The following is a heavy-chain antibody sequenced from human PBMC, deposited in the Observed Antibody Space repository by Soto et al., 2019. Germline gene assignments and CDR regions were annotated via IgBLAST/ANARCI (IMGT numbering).Heavy chain of an antibody. D-gene: IGHD6-19*01. V-gene: IGHV1-8*01. J-gene: IGHJ3*02. CDR3: AREGLYGSIQDNTFDI. Sequence: QVHLVQSGAEVKSSGASVRISCKASGYTFNRHDINWVLQATGQGPEWIGWLNPNSGNTGYAQKFQGRGTMTRDSSITTAYMELSSLTSEDTAIYYCAREGLYGSIQDNTFDIGGQGTMVSVSS. CDR2: LNPNSGNT. CDR1: GYTFNRHD.